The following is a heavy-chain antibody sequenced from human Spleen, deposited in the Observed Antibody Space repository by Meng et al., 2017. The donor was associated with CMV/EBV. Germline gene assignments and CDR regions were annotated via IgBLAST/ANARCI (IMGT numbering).Heavy chain of an antibody. Sequence: VSCTASGGSFSRFAIRWVRQAPGHGLEWLGGIIPIFGTPTYAQKFQGRVTLTTDESTSTAYMEVSSLRSEDTAVYYCARAGLSGVWDWGQGTLVTFSS. CDR2: IIPIFGTP. J-gene: IGHJ4*02. D-gene: IGHD2-8*01. V-gene: IGHV1-69*05. CDR3: ARAGLSGVWD. CDR1: GGSFSRFA.